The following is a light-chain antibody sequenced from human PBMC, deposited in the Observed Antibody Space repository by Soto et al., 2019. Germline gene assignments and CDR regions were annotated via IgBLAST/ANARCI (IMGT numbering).Light chain of an antibody. CDR1: QSITSSF. V-gene: IGKV3-20*01. Sequence: EIVLTQSPGILSLSPGERASLSCGASQSITSSFLAWYQQKPGQAPRLLIYGASSRATGIPDRFSGTGSETDFTLTISKVEPEDFAVYYCQQYGTPRSVTFGQGTRLEIK. CDR2: GAS. J-gene: IGKJ5*01. CDR3: QQYGTPRSVT.